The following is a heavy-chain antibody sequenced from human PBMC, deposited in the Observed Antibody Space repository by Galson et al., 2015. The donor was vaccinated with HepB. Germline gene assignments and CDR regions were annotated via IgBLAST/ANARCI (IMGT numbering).Heavy chain of an antibody. CDR2: ISSSSSTI. D-gene: IGHD2-2*03. V-gene: IGHV3-48*01. CDR3: ASGYCSSTSCYSIFGMDV. Sequence: SLRLSCAASGFTFSSYSMNWVRQAPGKGLEWVSYISSSSSTIYYADSVKGRFTISRDNAKNSLYLQMNSLRAEDTAVYYCASGYCSSTSCYSIFGMDVWGQGTTVTVSS. CDR1: GFTFSSYS. J-gene: IGHJ6*02.